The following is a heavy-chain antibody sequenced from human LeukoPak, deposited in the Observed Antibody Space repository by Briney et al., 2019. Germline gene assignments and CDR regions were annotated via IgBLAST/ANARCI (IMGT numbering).Heavy chain of an antibody. D-gene: IGHD3-22*01. CDR2: IYSGGST. Sequence: GGSLRLSCAASGFTVSSSYMSWVRQAPGKGLEWVSVIYSGGSTYYADSVKGRFTISRDNSKNTLYLQMNSLRAEDTAVYYCARMRLDSSGYYYWAFDIWGQGTMVTVSS. CDR1: GFTVSSSY. V-gene: IGHV3-53*01. J-gene: IGHJ3*02. CDR3: ARMRLDSSGYYYWAFDI.